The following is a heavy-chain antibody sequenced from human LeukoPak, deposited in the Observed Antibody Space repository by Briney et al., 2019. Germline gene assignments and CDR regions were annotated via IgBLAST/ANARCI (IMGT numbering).Heavy chain of an antibody. CDR3: ARVSSEMATINEGMGIFYYYYYYMDV. J-gene: IGHJ6*03. CDR2: IYTSGST. V-gene: IGHV4-61*02. D-gene: IGHD5-24*01. CDR1: GDSISSVSYY. Sequence: SETMSLTCSVSGDSISSVSYYWSWIRQPAGKGLEWIGRIYTSGSTNYNPSLKSRVTISVDTSKNHFSLKLRSVTAADTPVYYCARVSSEMATINEGMGIFYYYYYYMDVWGKGTTVTVSS.